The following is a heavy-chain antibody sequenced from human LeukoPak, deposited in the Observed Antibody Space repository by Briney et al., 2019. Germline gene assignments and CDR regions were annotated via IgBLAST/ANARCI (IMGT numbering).Heavy chain of an antibody. D-gene: IGHD3-9*01. J-gene: IGHJ4*02. CDR1: GFTVSSNY. CDR3: ARVMTYYDILTGYFPSYFDY. CDR2: IYSGGST. V-gene: IGHV3-66*01. Sequence: PGGSLRLSCAASGFTVSSNYMSWVRQAPGKGLEWVSVIYSGGSTYYADSVKGRFTISRDNSKNTLYLQMNSLRAEDTAVHYCARVMTYYDILTGYFPSYFDYWGQGTLVTVSS.